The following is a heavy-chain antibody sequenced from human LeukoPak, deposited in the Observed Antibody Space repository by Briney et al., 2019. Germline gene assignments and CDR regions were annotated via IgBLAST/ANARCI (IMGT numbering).Heavy chain of an antibody. J-gene: IGHJ4*02. D-gene: IGHD3-10*01. V-gene: IGHV4-31*03. Sequence: SQTLSLTCTVSGGSISSGGYHWSWIRQHPGKGLEWIGYIYYSGSTYYNPSLKSRVTISVDTSKNQFSLKLSSVTAADTAVYYCARVVVMVGSGRPFDYWGQGTLVTVSS. CDR1: GGSISSGGYH. CDR2: IYYSGST. CDR3: ARVVVMVGSGRPFDY.